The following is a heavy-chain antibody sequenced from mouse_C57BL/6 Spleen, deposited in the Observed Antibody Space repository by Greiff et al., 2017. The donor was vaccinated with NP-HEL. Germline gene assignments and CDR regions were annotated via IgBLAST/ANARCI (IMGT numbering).Heavy chain of an antibody. Sequence: EVKLMESGGGLEQPGGSMKLSCVASGFTFSNYWMNWVRQSPEKGLEWVAQIRLKSDNYATHYAASVKGRFTISRDDPKSSVYLQMNNLRAEDTGIYYCTAEALYYGSSWFAYWGQGTLVTVSA. CDR3: TAEALYYGSSWFAY. CDR2: IRLKSDNYAT. V-gene: IGHV6-3*01. J-gene: IGHJ3*01. CDR1: GFTFSNYW. D-gene: IGHD1-1*01.